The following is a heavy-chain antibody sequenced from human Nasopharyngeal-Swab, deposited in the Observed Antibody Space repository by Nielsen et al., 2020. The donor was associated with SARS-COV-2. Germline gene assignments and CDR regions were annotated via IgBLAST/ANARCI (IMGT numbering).Heavy chain of an antibody. D-gene: IGHD1-7*01. V-gene: IGHV3-53*01. CDR3: ARFGITGTTRASGFDY. J-gene: IGHJ4*02. Sequence: WIRQPPGKGLEWVSMLYSGGQTYYGDSVKGRFTISRDNSKNTLYLQMNSLRVEDTAVYYCARFGITGTTRASGFDYWGQGTLVTVSS. CDR2: LYSGGQT.